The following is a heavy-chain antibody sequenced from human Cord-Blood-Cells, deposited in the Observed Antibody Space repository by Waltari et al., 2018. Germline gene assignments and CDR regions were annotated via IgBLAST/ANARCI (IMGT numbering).Heavy chain of an antibody. J-gene: IGHJ4*02. D-gene: IGHD2-2*01. Sequence: QVQLVQSGAEVKKPGASVKVSCKASGYTFTSYALHWVRQAPGQRLEWMGWINAGNGNTKYSQKFQGRVTITRDTSASTAYMELSSLRSEDTAVYYCASGRVFGGACSSTSCYEVLAAAGIPFDYWGQGTLVTVSS. CDR2: INAGNGNT. V-gene: IGHV1-3*01. CDR1: GYTFTSYA. CDR3: ASGRVFGGACSSTSCYEVLAAAGIPFDY.